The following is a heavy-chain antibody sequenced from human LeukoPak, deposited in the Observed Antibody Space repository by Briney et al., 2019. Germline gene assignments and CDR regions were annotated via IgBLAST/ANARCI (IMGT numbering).Heavy chain of an antibody. CDR1: GYSISSGYY. Sequence: SETLSLTCAVSGYSISSGYYWGWIRQPPGKGLEWIGSIYHSGSTYYNPSLKSRVTISVDTSKNHISLKLTSVTAADMATYYCARHYYDNTGYYYLDYWGQGTLVTVSS. J-gene: IGHJ4*02. CDR2: IYHSGST. CDR3: ARHYYDNTGYYYLDY. D-gene: IGHD3-22*01. V-gene: IGHV4-38-2*01.